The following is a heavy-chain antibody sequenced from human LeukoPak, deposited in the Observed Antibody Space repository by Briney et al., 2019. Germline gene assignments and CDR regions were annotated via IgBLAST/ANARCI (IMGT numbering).Heavy chain of an antibody. Sequence: ASVKVSCKASGYTFTGYYIHWVRQAPGQGLEWMGRINPNSGGTDYAQKFQGRVTMTRDTSISTSYMELTSLKSDDTAVYYCAAGVLHGGGNWFDPWGQGTLVTVSS. D-gene: IGHD3-16*01. J-gene: IGHJ5*02. CDR2: INPNSGGT. V-gene: IGHV1-2*06. CDR1: GYTFTGYY. CDR3: AAGVLHGGGNWFDP.